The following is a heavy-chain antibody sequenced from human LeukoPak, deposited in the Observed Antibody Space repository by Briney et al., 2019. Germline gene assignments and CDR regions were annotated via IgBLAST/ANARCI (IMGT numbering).Heavy chain of an antibody. CDR1: GLTLSNVW. D-gene: IGHD2-15*01. CDR2: IRSQTAGGTT. V-gene: IGHV3-15*07. CDR3: AHGSAQYYEY. Sequence: GGSLRLSCAVSGLTLSNVWMNWVRQAPGKGLGWVGRIRSQTAGGTTESAAPVKGRFSISRNDSKNSLYLQMNSLTSEDTAVYYCAHGSAQYYEYWGQETLVTVS. J-gene: IGHJ1*01.